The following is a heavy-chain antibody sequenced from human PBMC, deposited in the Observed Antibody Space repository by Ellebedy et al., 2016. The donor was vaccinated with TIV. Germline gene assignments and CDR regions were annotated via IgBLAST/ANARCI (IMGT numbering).Heavy chain of an antibody. CDR1: GFTLSTYS. J-gene: IGHJ1*01. V-gene: IGHV3-48*02. CDR3: SSTGHLDWYRTEYFQH. D-gene: IGHD3-9*01. CDR2: ISSSSNTI. Sequence: PGGSLRLSCAVSGFTLSTYSMNWVRQAPGKGLEWVSYISSSSNTIYYADSVKGRFTISSDNGKNSLYMQMNRLGDEDTAVYYCSSTGHLDWYRTEYFQHWGQGTLVAVSS.